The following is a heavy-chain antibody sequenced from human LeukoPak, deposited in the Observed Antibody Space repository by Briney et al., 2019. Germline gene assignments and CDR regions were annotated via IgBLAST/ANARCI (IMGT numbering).Heavy chain of an antibody. CDR1: GGSISSSTYY. CDR2: IYDSGST. Sequence: SETLSLTCTVSGGSISSSTYYWAWIRQPPGKGLEWIGSIYDSGSTYYNASLKSRVTISVDTSKNQFSLKLSSVTAADTAVYYCARGDSSWNAFDIWGQGTMLTVSS. CDR3: ARGDSSWNAFDI. V-gene: IGHV4-39*01. J-gene: IGHJ3*02. D-gene: IGHD6-13*01.